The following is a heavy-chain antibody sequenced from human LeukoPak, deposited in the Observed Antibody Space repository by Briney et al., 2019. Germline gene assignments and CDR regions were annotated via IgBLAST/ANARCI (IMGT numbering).Heavy chain of an antibody. CDR2: ISYDGSNK. Sequence: GGSLRLSRAASGFTFSSYGMHWVRQAPGKGLEWEAVISYDGSNKYYADSVKGRFTISRDNSKNTLYLQMNSLRAEDTAVYYCARLTLALWGQGTMVAVSS. J-gene: IGHJ3*01. CDR3: ARLTLAL. CDR1: GFTFSSYG. V-gene: IGHV3-30*03. D-gene: IGHD2-21*02.